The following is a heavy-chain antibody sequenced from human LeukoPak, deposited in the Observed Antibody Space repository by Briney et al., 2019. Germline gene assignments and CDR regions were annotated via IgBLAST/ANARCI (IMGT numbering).Heavy chain of an antibody. CDR3: ASRSSTVAKFPFHY. Sequence: ASVKVSCKASGYTFTGYYIHWVRQAPGQGLEWMGWINPNNGGTNYARGFQGRVTMTRDTSISTAYMELTGLTSDDTAVYYCASRSSTVAKFPFHYWGQGTLVTVSS. CDR2: INPNNGGT. CDR1: GYTFTGYY. V-gene: IGHV1-2*02. D-gene: IGHD4-17*01. J-gene: IGHJ4*02.